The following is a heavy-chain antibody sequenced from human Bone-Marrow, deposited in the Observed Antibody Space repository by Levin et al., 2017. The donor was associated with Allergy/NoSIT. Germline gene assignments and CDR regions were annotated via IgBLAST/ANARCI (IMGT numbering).Heavy chain of an antibody. CDR1: GFTFSRYA. J-gene: IGHJ4*02. Sequence: PGGSLRLSCAASGFTFSRYAMTWVRQAPGKGLEWVSAISDTGGVTVYADSVKGRFTISRDNSKNTLYLQMDTLRPEDTAVYYCAKMWEPHWGDDFWGQGTLVTVSS. CDR2: ISDTGGVT. CDR3: AKMWEPHWGDDF. V-gene: IGHV3-23*01. D-gene: IGHD1-26*01.